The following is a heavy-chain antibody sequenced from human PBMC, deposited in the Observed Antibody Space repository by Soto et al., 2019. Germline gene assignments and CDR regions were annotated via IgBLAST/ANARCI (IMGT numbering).Heavy chain of an antibody. V-gene: IGHV4-31*03. CDR1: GGSISSGGYY. J-gene: IGHJ6*02. D-gene: IGHD3-22*01. CDR3: ARDKLYDSSGPGYYGMDV. CDR2: IYYSGRT. Sequence: QVQLQESGPGLVKPSQTLSLTCTVSGGSISSGGYYWSWIRQHPGKGLEWIGYIYYSGRTYYNPSLTGRVTISVDTYKNQFALKLSSVTAADTAVYYCARDKLYDSSGPGYYGMDVGGQGTTLTVS.